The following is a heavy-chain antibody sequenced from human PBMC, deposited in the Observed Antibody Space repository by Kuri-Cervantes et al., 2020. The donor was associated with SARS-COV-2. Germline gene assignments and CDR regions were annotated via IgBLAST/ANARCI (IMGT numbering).Heavy chain of an antibody. D-gene: IGHD6-13*01. CDR3: ARDIQQQLVRRLDYWFDP. V-gene: IGHV1-18*01. J-gene: IGHJ5*02. CDR1: GYTFTSYG. CDR2: ISAYNGNT. Sequence: ASVKVSCKASGYTFTSYGISWVRQAPGQGLEWMGWISAYNGNTNYAQKLQGRVTMTTDTSTSTAYMELRSLRSDDTAVYYCARDIQQQLVRRLDYWFDPWGQGTLVTVSS.